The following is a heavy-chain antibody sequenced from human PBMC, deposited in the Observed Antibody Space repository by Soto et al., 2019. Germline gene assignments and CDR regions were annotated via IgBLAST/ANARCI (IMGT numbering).Heavy chain of an antibody. CDR3: ARNWYGGSNFDY. V-gene: IGHV1-18*01. CDR1: GYTVTSYG. CDR2: ISAYNGNT. Sequence: ASVKVSCKASGYTVTSYGISWVRQAPGQGLEWMGWISAYNGNTNYAQKLQGRVTMTTDTSTSTAYMELRSLRSDDTAVYYCARNWYGGSNFDYWGQGTLVTVPQ. J-gene: IGHJ4*02. D-gene: IGHD1-1*01.